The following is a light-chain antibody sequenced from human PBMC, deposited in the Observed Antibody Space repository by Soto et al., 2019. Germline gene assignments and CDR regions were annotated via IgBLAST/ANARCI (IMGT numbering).Light chain of an antibody. CDR3: QQGYTTPGT. V-gene: IGKV1-39*01. J-gene: IGKJ1*01. CDR2: AAT. CDR1: QSISAH. Sequence: DIQMTQSPSSLSASVGDRVTITCRASQSISAHLNWYQQKPGKAPKVLIYAATNLESGVPSRFSGSGSGTEFTLTISSLQPEDFATYYCQQGYTTPGTFDQGTKVE.